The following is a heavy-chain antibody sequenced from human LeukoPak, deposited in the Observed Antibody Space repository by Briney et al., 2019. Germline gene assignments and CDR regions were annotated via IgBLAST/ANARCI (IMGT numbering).Heavy chain of an antibody. V-gene: IGHV4-30-4*07. Sequence: SETLSLTCTVSGYSISSGGYSWSWIRQPPGKGLEWIGYIYYSGSTYYNPSLKSRVTISVDTSKNQFSLKLSSVTAADTAVYYCARPPLWGRYFDYWGQGTLVTVSS. J-gene: IGHJ4*02. CDR3: ARPPLWGRYFDY. D-gene: IGHD3-16*01. CDR2: IYYSGST. CDR1: GYSISSGGYS.